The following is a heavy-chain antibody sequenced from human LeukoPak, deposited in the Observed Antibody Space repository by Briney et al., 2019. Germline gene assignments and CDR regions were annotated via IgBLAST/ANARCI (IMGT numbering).Heavy chain of an antibody. V-gene: IGHV4-34*01. Sequence: SETLSLTCAVYGGSFSGYYWSWIRQPPGKGLEWIGEINHSGSTNYNPSLKSRVTISVDTSKNQFSLKLSSVTAADTAVYYCARSHDFWSGIFDYWGQGTLVTVSS. J-gene: IGHJ4*02. CDR2: INHSGST. CDR1: GGSFSGYY. D-gene: IGHD3-3*01. CDR3: ARSHDFWSGIFDY.